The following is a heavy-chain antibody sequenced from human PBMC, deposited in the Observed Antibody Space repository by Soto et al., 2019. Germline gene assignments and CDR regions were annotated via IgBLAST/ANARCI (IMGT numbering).Heavy chain of an antibody. CDR3: ARDVTGTLDY. V-gene: IGHV3-7*01. J-gene: IGHJ4*02. Sequence: PGWSLRLSCSASVFTFSDYWMAWFRQAPGKGLEWVANIRQDGSQKNYVDSVKGRFTSSRDNSRDSLFLQMNSLRAEDTALYYCARDVTGTLDYWGQGALVTVSS. CDR1: VFTFSDYW. CDR2: IRQDGSQK. D-gene: IGHD2-8*02.